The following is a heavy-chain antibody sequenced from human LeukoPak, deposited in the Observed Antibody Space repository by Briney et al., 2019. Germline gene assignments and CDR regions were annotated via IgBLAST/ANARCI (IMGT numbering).Heavy chain of an antibody. D-gene: IGHD2-15*01. Sequence: SETLSLTCAVYGGSFSGYYWSWIRQPPGKGLEWIGEINHSGSTNYNPSLKSRVTISVDTSKNQFSLKLSSVTAADTPVYYCAXXGHRPNPYXSGGSCYRXNYYYYYMDVWGKGTTVTVSS. J-gene: IGHJ6*03. CDR3: AXXGHRPNPYXSGGSCYRXNYYYYYMDV. CDR1: GGSFSGYY. CDR2: INHSGST. V-gene: IGHV4-34*01.